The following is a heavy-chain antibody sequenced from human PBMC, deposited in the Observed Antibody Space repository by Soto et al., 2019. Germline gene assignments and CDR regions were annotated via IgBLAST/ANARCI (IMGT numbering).Heavy chain of an antibody. V-gene: IGHV4-59*01. Sequence: SETLSLTCTVSGGSIRSYYWSWIRQPPGKGLEWIGHFYYSGSTNYNPSLKSRVTISVDTPMNQFSLQLSSVTAADTALYYCARHYGSGTRLDGFDIWGQGTMVTVSS. CDR3: ARHYGSGTRLDGFDI. D-gene: IGHD3-10*01. CDR1: GGSIRSYY. J-gene: IGHJ3*02. CDR2: FYYSGST.